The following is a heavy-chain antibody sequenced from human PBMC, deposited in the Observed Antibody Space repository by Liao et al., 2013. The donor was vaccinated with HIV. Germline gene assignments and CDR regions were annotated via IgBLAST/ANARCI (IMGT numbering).Heavy chain of an antibody. Sequence: QVQLQESGPGLVKPSETLSLTCTVSGGSISSYYWSWIRQPAGKGLEWIGEINHSGSTNYNPSLKSRVTISVDTSKNQFSLKLRSVTAADTAVYYCARLRRSGKHNWGQGTLVTVSS. CDR1: GGSISSYY. CDR3: ARLRRSGKHN. D-gene: IGHD3-10*01. J-gene: IGHJ4*02. V-gene: IGHV4-59*08. CDR2: INHSGST.